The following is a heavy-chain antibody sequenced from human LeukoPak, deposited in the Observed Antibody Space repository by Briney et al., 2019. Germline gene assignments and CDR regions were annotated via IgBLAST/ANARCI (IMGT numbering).Heavy chain of an antibody. Sequence: SETLSLTCTVSGGSISSGDYYWSWIRQPPGKGLEWIGYIYYSGSTYYNPSLKSRVTISVDTSKNQFSLKLSSVTAADTAVYYCARGRGSSWYAYYMDVWGKGTTVTVSS. CDR1: GGSISSGDYY. CDR2: IYYSGST. CDR3: ARGRGSSWYAYYMDV. J-gene: IGHJ6*03. V-gene: IGHV4-30-4*08. D-gene: IGHD6-13*01.